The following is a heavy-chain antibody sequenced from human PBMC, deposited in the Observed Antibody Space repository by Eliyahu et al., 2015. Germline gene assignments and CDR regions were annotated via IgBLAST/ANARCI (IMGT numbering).Heavy chain of an antibody. V-gene: IGHV3-9*01. J-gene: IGHJ4*02. CDR3: AKRGEFGYYFDY. D-gene: IGHD3-16*01. CDR1: GFXFDDYA. Sequence: EVQLVESGGGLVQPGRSLRLSCXASGFXFDDYAMHWVRQAPGKGLEWVSGISWNSGSIGYADSVKGRFTISRDNAKNSLYLQMNSLRAEDTALYYCAKRGEFGYYFDYWGQGTLVTVSS. CDR2: ISWNSGSI.